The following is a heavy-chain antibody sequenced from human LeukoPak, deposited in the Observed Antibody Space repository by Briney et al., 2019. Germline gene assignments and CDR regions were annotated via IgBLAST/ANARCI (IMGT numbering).Heavy chain of an antibody. Sequence: GGSLRLSCAASGFTFSSYAMPWVRQAPAKGREWVAVISYDGSNKYYADSVKGRFTISRDNSKNTLYLQMNSLRAEDTAVYYCARVSRGSSWYFYDAFDIWGQGTMVTVSS. CDR3: ARVSRGSSWYFYDAFDI. D-gene: IGHD6-13*01. CDR2: ISYDGSNK. CDR1: GFTFSSYA. V-gene: IGHV3-30-3*01. J-gene: IGHJ3*02.